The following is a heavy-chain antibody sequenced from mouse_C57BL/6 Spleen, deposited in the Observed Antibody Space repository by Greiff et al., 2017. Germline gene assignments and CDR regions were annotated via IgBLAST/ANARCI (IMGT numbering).Heavy chain of an antibody. V-gene: IGHV1-55*01. CDR3: ARGSFYSMDY. CDR2: IYPGSGST. CDR1: GYTFTSYW. Sequence: QVQLQQPGAELVKPGASVKMSCKASGYTFTSYWITWVKQRPGQGLEWIGDIYPGSGSTNYNEKFKSKETLTVDTSSITAYMQRISLSSVDSAVYYCARGSFYSMDYWGQGTSVTVSS. J-gene: IGHJ4*01.